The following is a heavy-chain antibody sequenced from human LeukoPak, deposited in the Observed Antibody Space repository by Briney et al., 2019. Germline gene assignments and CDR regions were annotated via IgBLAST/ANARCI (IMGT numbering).Heavy chain of an antibody. V-gene: IGHV3-20*04. D-gene: IGHD2-15*01. CDR1: GFTFENYG. CDR2: INWNGDST. CDR3: EGDPAGSVAVVSADHFDY. Sequence: GGSLRLSCAASGFTFENYGMSWVRQGPGKGLEWVSGINWNGDSTGYADSVKGRFTISRDNAKNSLYLQMNSLRAEDTALYYCEGDPAGSVAVVSADHFDYWGQGTLVTVSS. J-gene: IGHJ4*02.